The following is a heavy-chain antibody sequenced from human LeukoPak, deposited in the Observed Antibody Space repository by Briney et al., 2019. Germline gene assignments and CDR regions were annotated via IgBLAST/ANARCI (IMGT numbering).Heavy chain of an antibody. V-gene: IGHV4-61*02. J-gene: IGHJ5*02. CDR2: IYTSGST. D-gene: IGHD2-2*01. CDR1: GGSISSGSYY. Sequence: SQTPSLTCTVSGGSISSGSYYWSWIRQPAGKGLEWIGRIYTSGSTNYNPSLKSRVTISVDTSKNQFSLKLSSVTAADTAVYYCARSPYCSSTSCNLNWFDPWGQGTLVTVSS. CDR3: ARSPYCSSTSCNLNWFDP.